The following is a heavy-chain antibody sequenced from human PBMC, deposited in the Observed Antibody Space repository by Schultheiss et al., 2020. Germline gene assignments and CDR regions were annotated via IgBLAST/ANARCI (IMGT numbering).Heavy chain of an antibody. CDR2: INHSGST. J-gene: IGHJ4*02. V-gene: IGHV4-39*07. CDR3: ARGVATIDY. D-gene: IGHD5-12*01. CDR1: GGSISSSSYY. Sequence: SQTLSLTCTVSGGSISSSSYYWSWIRQPPGKGLEWIGEINHSGSTNYNPSLKSRVTISVDTSKNQFSLKLSSVTAADTAVYYCARGVATIDYWGQGTLVTVSS.